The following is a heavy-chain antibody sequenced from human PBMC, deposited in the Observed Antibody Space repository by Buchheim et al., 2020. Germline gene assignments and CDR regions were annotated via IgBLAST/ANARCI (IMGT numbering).Heavy chain of an antibody. V-gene: IGHV3-20*04. Sequence: EVQLVESGGGVVRPGGSLRLSCAASGFTFDDYGMSWVRQAPGKGLEWVSGINWNGGSTGYADSVKGRFTISRDNAKNSLSLQMNSLRAEDTALYYCARVIRSGWEHHLKYYYYYYGMDVWGQGTT. CDR1: GFTFDDYG. J-gene: IGHJ6*02. CDR3: ARVIRSGWEHHLKYYYYYYGMDV. CDR2: INWNGGST. D-gene: IGHD6-19*01.